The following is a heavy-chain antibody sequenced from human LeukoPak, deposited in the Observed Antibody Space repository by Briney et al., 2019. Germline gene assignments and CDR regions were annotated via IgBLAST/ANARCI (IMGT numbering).Heavy chain of an antibody. D-gene: IGHD2-15*01. CDR3: ARDKVEVVAATPNNWFDP. CDR1: GGSISSGSYY. V-gene: IGHV4-61*02. Sequence: SQTLSLTCTVSGGSISSGSYYWSWIRQPAGKGLEWIGRIYTNGGTNYNPSLKSRVTISVDTSKNQFSLKLSSVTAADTAVYYCARDKVEVVAATPNNWFDPWGQGTLVTVSS. J-gene: IGHJ5*02. CDR2: IYTNGGT.